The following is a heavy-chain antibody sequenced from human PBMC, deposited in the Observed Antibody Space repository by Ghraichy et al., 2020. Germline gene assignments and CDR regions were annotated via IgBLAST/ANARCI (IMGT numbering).Heavy chain of an antibody. D-gene: IGHD1-26*01. CDR1: GGSMGSYY. CDR3: AGEGGIVGGSVDY. CDR2: IAYSGST. J-gene: IGHJ4*02. V-gene: IGHV4-59*01. Sequence: LSLTCTVSGGSMGSYYWSWIRQPPGKGLEWIGYIAYSGSTNYKPSLKSRVTISLDTSKNQFSLKLTSLTAADTAVYYCAGEGGIVGGSVDYWGQGTLVTVSS.